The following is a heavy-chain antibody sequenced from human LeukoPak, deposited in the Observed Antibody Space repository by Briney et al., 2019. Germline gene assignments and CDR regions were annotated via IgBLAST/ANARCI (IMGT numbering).Heavy chain of an antibody. CDR2: ISGSGGST. CDR1: GFTFSSYA. D-gene: IGHD3-10*01. Sequence: GGSLRLSCAASGFTFSSYAMSWVRQAPGKGLEWVSAISGSGGSTYYADSVKGRFTTSRDNSKNTLYLQMNSLRAEDTAVYYCSLSGDNDAFDIWGQGTKVTVSS. CDR3: SLSGDNDAFDI. J-gene: IGHJ3*02. V-gene: IGHV3-23*01.